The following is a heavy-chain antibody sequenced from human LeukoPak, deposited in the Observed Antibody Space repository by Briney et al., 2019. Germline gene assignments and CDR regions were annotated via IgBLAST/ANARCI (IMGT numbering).Heavy chain of an antibody. V-gene: IGHV3-15*01. CDR3: TTGEDDSSGWYYYFGY. CDR1: GFTFSNAW. CDR2: IKGKTDGGTT. Sequence: GGSLTLSCAASGFTFSNAWMSWVRQPPGKGLEWVGRIKGKTDGGTTDYAAAVKGRFTISRDDSKNTLYLQMNSLKTEDTAVYYCTTGEDDSSGWYYYFGYWGQGTLVTVSS. J-gene: IGHJ4*02. D-gene: IGHD6-19*01.